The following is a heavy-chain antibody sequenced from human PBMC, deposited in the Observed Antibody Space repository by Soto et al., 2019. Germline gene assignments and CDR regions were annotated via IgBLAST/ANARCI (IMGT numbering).Heavy chain of an antibody. J-gene: IGHJ4*02. V-gene: IGHV4-39*01. Sequence: SETLSLTCTVSGGSISSSSYYWGWIRQPPGKGLEWIGSIYYSGSTYYNPSLKSRVTISVDTSKNQFSLKLSSVTAADTAVYYCASRHGGLWFGELLYFDYWGQGALVTVSS. CDR1: GGSISSSSYY. CDR2: IYYSGST. D-gene: IGHD3-10*01. CDR3: ASRHGGLWFGELLYFDY.